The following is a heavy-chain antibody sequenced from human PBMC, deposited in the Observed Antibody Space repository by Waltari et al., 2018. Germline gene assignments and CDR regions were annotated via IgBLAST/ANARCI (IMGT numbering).Heavy chain of an antibody. V-gene: IGHV4-34*01. CDR1: GGSFSGYY. J-gene: IGHJ6*04. Sequence: QVQLQQWGAGLLKPSETLSLTCAVYGGSFSGYYWSWIRQPPGKGLGWSGEINHSGSTDYNPSLKSRVTISVDTSKNQFSLKLSSVTAADTAVYYCARGPSSGGAPSLDVWGKGTTVTVSS. CDR3: ARGPSSGGAPSLDV. CDR2: INHSGST.